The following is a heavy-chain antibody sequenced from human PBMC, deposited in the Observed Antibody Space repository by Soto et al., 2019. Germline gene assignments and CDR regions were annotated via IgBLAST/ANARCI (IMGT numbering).Heavy chain of an antibody. V-gene: IGHV3-66*01. CDR3: VRGKVGTNPNWLDP. CDR1: GFSVSSSY. J-gene: IGHJ5*02. D-gene: IGHD2-21*02. Sequence: EVQLVESGGGLVQPGGSLRLPCAASGFSVSSSYLYWVRQAPGKGLEWVSSIYLSGSTYYTDSVKGRFSISRDNSKNTLYLQMNSLGAEDTAIYYCVRGKVGTNPNWLDPWGQGSLVTVSS. CDR2: IYLSGST.